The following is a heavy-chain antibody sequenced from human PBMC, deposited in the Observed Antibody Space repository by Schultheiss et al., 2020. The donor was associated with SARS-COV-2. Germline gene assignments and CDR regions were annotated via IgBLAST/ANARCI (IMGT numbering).Heavy chain of an antibody. CDR2: TYYRSKWYN. V-gene: IGHV6-1*01. CDR1: GDSVSSNSAA. D-gene: IGHD3-3*01. CDR3: ARGGVTDFWSGFNWFDP. J-gene: IGHJ5*02. Sequence: SQTLSLTCAISGDSVSSNSAAWNWIRQSPSRGLEWLGRTYYRSKWYNDYAVFVKSRITINPDTSRNQFSLKLSSVTAADTAVYYCARGGVTDFWSGFNWFDPWGQGTLVTVSS.